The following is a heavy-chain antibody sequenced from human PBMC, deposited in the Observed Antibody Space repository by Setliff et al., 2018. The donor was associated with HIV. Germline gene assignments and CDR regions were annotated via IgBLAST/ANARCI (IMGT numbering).Heavy chain of an antibody. J-gene: IGHJ6*03. V-gene: IGHV4-61*08. Sequence: SETLSLTCTVSGDSISSGDYYWNWIRQPPGKGLEWVGEINHSGSTKYNPSLNSRVTMSVDKSRNQFSLKVSSVTAADTAVYYCARVSITYWYSIPRDYYYYMDVWGEGTTVTVSS. CDR1: GDSISSGDYY. D-gene: IGHD2-8*02. CDR2: INHSGST. CDR3: ARVSITYWYSIPRDYYYYMDV.